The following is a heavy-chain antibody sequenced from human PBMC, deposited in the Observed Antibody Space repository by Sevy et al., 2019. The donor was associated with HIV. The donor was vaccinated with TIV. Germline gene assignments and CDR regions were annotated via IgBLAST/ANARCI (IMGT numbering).Heavy chain of an antibody. D-gene: IGHD3-10*01. CDR3: TRDRGLITMVRGVIIEGYYGMDV. V-gene: IGHV3-49*03. CDR2: IRSKAYGGTT. CDR1: GFTFGDYA. J-gene: IGHJ6*02. Sequence: GGSLRLSCTASGFTFGDYAMSWFRQAPGKGLEWVGFIRSKAYGGTTEYAASVKGRFTISRDDSKSIAYLQMNSLKTEDTAVYYCTRDRGLITMVRGVIIEGYYGMDVWGQGTTVNVSS.